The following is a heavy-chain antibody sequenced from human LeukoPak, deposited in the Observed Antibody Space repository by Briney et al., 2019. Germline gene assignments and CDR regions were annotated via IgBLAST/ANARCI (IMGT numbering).Heavy chain of an antibody. V-gene: IGHV3-33*01. D-gene: IGHD3-22*01. CDR2: IWYDGSNK. J-gene: IGHJ4*02. CDR3: GRDLFMIVVPGQNVLDY. CDR1: GLTFSTYG. Sequence: GGSLRLSCAASGLTFSTYGMHWVRQAPGKGLEWVAVIWYDGSNKYYADSVKGRFTISRDNSKNTLYLQMNSLRAEDTAVYYCGRDLFMIVVPGQNVLDYWGQGTLVTVSS.